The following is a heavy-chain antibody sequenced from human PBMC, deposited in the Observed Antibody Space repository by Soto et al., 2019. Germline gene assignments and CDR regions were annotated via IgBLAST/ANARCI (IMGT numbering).Heavy chain of an antibody. Sequence: QVLLVQSGAEVKKPGASVKVSCKASGYTFNSYGVSWVRQAPGQGLEWMGWISAYNGNTKYAQNLQGRVTMTIDTTTSSAYLEVRRVQSDDTAIYYCARYFWSGQLPFYFDQWGQGTLVTVSS. V-gene: IGHV1-18*01. CDR1: GYTFNSYG. J-gene: IGHJ4*02. CDR2: ISAYNGNT. CDR3: ARYFWSGQLPFYFDQ. D-gene: IGHD3-3*01.